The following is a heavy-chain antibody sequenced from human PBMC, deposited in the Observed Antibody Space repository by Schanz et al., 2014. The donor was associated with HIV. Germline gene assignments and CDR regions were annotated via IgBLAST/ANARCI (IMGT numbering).Heavy chain of an antibody. CDR2: IWFDGRNK. V-gene: IGHV3-33*06. Sequence: QVQLVESGGGVVQPGRSLRLSCAASGFTFSTYVMHWVRQAPGKGLEWVAIIWFDGRNKYYADPVRGRFTISRDNSKNSLSLLIKSLRAEDAAVYYCAKDRNYYESKYRGKGNYYYYYGMDVWGQGTTVTVSS. D-gene: IGHD3-22*01. CDR1: GFTFSTYV. J-gene: IGHJ6*02. CDR3: AKDRNYYESKYRGKGNYYYYYGMDV.